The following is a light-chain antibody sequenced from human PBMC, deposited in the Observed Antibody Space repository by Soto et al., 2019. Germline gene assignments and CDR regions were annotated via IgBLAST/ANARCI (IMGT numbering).Light chain of an antibody. Sequence: QSVLTQSPSASGTPGQRVAISCSGGDSNIGGNAVNWYHHRPGTAPKVLIYTNDQRPSGVPDRLSGSKSGTSASLVISGLQSEDEADYYCASWDDSLNGWVFGGGTKLTVL. CDR2: TND. CDR1: DSNIGGNA. CDR3: ASWDDSLNGWV. J-gene: IGLJ3*02. V-gene: IGLV1-44*01.